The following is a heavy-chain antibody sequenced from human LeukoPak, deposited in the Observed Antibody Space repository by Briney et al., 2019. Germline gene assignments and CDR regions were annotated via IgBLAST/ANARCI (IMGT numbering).Heavy chain of an antibody. J-gene: IGHJ4*02. CDR1: GFTFSDYY. V-gene: IGHV3-11*04. CDR2: ISSSGSTI. CDR3: ARDQPIGYNYGYPFDN. D-gene: IGHD5-18*01. Sequence: GGSLRLSRAASGFTFSDYYMSWIRQAPGKGLEWVSYISSSGSTIYYADSVKGRFTISRDNAKNSLYLQMNNLRVEDTAVYYCARDQPIGYNYGYPFDNWGQGTLVTVSS.